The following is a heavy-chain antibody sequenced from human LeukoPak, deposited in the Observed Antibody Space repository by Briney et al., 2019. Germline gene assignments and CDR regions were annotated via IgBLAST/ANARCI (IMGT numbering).Heavy chain of an antibody. V-gene: IGHV3-30*18. Sequence: GGSLRLSCAASGFIFSSYGMQWVRQAPGKGLEWVAVISHDGTVQHYADSVKGRFTISRDNSDNTLYLQMNSLRDEDTAMYYCAKEGTAMASSYFDYWGQGTLITVSS. CDR1: GFIFSSYG. J-gene: IGHJ4*02. CDR3: AKEGTAMASSYFDY. D-gene: IGHD5-18*01. CDR2: ISHDGTVQ.